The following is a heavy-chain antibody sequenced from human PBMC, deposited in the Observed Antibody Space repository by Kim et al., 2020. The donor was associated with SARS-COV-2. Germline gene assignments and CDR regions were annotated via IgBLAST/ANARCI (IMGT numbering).Heavy chain of an antibody. Sequence: GGSLRLSCAASGFIFSTYTMNWVRQAPGKGLEWVSSIGSTSSDIFYADSVKGRFTISRDNAKNSLYLQMNSLRAEDTAVYYCVRDMIGYCGGGSCLPWGQGTLVTVSS. J-gene: IGHJ5*02. D-gene: IGHD2-15*01. V-gene: IGHV3-21*01. CDR2: IGSTSSDI. CDR1: GFIFSTYT. CDR3: VRDMIGYCGGGSCLP.